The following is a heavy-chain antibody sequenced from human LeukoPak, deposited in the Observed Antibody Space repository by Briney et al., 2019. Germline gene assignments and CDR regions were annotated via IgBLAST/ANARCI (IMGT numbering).Heavy chain of an antibody. CDR2: INPNSGGT. CDR3: ARVGFCSGGSCYDY. CDR1: GYTFTGYY. V-gene: IGHV1-2*06. J-gene: IGHJ4*02. D-gene: IGHD2-15*01. Sequence: ASVKVSCKASGYTFTGYYMHWVRRAPGQGLEWMGRINPNSGGTNYAQKFQGRVTMTRDTSISTAYMELSRLRSDDTAVYYCARVGFCSGGSCYDYWGQGTLVTVSS.